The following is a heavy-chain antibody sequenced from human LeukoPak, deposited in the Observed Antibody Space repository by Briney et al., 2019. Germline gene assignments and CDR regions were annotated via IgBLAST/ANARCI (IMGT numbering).Heavy chain of an antibody. D-gene: IGHD6-19*01. CDR3: AKQDIRSSAWYD. Sequence: GGSLRLSCAASGFTFSSYAMSWVRQAPGKGLEWVSAISGSGGSTYYADSVKGRFTISRDNSKNTLYLQMNSLRAEDTALYYCAKQDIRSSAWYDWGQGTLVTVSS. J-gene: IGHJ4*02. V-gene: IGHV3-23*01. CDR2: ISGSGGST. CDR1: GFTFSSYA.